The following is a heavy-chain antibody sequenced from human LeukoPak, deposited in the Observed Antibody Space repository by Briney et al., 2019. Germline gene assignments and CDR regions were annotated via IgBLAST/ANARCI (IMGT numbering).Heavy chain of an antibody. CDR2: INPIFGTA. J-gene: IGHJ6*03. CDR1: GYTFSSYS. D-gene: IGHD3-22*01. V-gene: IGHV1-69*13. Sequence: GASVKVSCKASGYTFSSYSISWVRQAPGQGLEWMGGINPIFGTANYAQKFQGRVTITADASTSTAYMELSSLRSEDTAVYYCASDPHETYYYDSSPHYYYYRDVWRKGTTVRVSS. CDR3: ASDPHETYYYDSSPHYYYYRDV.